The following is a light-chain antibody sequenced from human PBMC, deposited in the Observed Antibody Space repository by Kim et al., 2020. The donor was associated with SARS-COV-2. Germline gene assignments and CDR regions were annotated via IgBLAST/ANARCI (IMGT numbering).Light chain of an antibody. Sequence: QSVGSNYVAWYQQKPGQAPRLLIYEASSRATGIPDRFSGSGSGTDFTLTISSLEPEDSAVYYCQQSGATFGQGTKVDIK. V-gene: IGKV3-20*01. CDR3: QQSGAT. J-gene: IGKJ1*01. CDR2: EAS. CDR1: QSVGSNY.